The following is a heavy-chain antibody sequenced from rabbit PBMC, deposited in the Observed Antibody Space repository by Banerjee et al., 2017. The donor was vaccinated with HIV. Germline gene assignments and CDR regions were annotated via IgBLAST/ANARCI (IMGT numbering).Heavy chain of an antibody. Sequence: QSLEESGGDLVKPGASLTLTCTPSGFSFSSSYWIWWVRQAPGKGLEWIACIDAGSSGNTDYANWAKGRFTISKTSSTTVTLQMTSLTAADTATYFCARSSYDDYGDYGYFNLWGPGTLVTVS. CDR3: ARSSYDDYGDYGYFNL. CDR1: GFSFSSSYW. CDR2: IDAGSSGNT. D-gene: IGHD2-1*01. J-gene: IGHJ4*01. V-gene: IGHV1S40*01.